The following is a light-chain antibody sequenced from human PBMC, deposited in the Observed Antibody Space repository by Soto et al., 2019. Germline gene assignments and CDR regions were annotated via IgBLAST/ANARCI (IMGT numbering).Light chain of an antibody. CDR1: SSDVGGYNY. Sequence: QSALTQPASVSGSPGQSITFSCTGTSSDVGGYNYVSWYQQHPGKAPKLMIYEVSNRPSGVSNRFSGSKSGNTASLTISGLQAEDEADYYCSSYTSSSTVVFGGGTKVTVL. J-gene: IGLJ2*01. CDR2: EVS. CDR3: SSYTSSSTVV. V-gene: IGLV2-14*01.